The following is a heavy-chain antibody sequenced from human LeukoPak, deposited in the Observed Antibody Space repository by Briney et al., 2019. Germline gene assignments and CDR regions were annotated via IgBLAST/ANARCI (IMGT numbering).Heavy chain of an antibody. J-gene: IGHJ4*02. CDR3: AKSAGYCSGASCYLSGGAFYYFDY. CDR2: ISGSGGST. Sequence: GGSLRLSCAASGVTFSSYAMTWVRQAPGKGLEWVSAISGSGGSTYYADSVKGRFTISRDNSKTTLYLQMNSLRAEDTAVYYCAKSAGYCSGASCYLSGGAFYYFDYWGQGTLVTVSS. D-gene: IGHD2-15*01. V-gene: IGHV3-23*01. CDR1: GVTFSSYA.